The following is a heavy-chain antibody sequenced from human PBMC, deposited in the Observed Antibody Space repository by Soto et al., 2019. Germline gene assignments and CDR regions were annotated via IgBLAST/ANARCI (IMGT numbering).Heavy chain of an antibody. CDR1: GFTFSSYG. CDR3: ARDGQGPWLAGGYFDY. J-gene: IGHJ4*02. V-gene: IGHV3-33*01. CDR2: IWYDGSNK. D-gene: IGHD6-19*01. Sequence: QVQLVESGGGVVQPGRSLRLSCAASGFTFSSYGMHWVRQAPGKGLEWVAVIWYDGSNKYYADSVKGRFTISRDNSKNTLYLQMNSLRAEDTAVYYCARDGQGPWLAGGYFDYWGQGTLVTVSS.